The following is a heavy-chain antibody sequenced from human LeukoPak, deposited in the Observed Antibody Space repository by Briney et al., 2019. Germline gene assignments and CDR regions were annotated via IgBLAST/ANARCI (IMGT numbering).Heavy chain of an antibody. CDR1: GGSFSGYY. J-gene: IGHJ4*02. CDR3: ARGIAVAGLRY. Sequence: SETLSLTCAVYGGSFSGYYWSWIRQSPGKGLEWIGEINHSGSTNYNPSLKSRVTISVDTSKNQFSLKLSSVTAADTAVYYCARGIAVAGLRYWGQGTLVTVSS. D-gene: IGHD6-19*01. CDR2: INHSGST. V-gene: IGHV4-34*01.